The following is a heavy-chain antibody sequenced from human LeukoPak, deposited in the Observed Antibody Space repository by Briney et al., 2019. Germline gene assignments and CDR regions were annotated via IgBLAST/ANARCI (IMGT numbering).Heavy chain of an antibody. CDR3: ARGPHWPAAKESWFDP. CDR1: GFTFSSYA. D-gene: IGHD2-2*01. J-gene: IGHJ5*02. CDR2: ISYDGSNK. Sequence: PGGSLRLSCAASGFTFSSYAMHWVRQAPGKGLEWVAVISYDGSNKYYADSVKGRFTISRDNSKNTLYPQMNSLRAEDTAVYYCARGPHWPAAKESWFDPWGQGTLVTVSS. V-gene: IGHV3-30*04.